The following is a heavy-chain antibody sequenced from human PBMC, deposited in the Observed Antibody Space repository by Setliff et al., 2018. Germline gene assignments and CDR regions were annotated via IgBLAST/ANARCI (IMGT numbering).Heavy chain of an antibody. CDR3: RVWIGDLSRDF. J-gene: IGHJ4*02. CDR1: GFTFSSYW. D-gene: IGHD3-10*01. CDR2: IRYDGSYE. Sequence: GGSLRLSCAASGFTFSSYWMAWVRQAPGKGLEWVGFIRYDGSYEYYADSVQGRFTISRDNSKNTIDLQVNSLRAEDTAVYYCRVWIGDLSRDFWGRGTLVTVSS. V-gene: IGHV3-30*02.